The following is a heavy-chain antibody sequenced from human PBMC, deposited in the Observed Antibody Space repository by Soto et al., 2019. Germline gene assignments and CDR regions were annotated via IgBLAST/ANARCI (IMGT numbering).Heavy chain of an antibody. CDR2: INAGNGNT. Sequence: GASVEVSCKASGYTFTSYAMHWVRQAPGQRLEWMGWINAGNGNTKYSQKFQGRVTITRDTSASTAYMELSSLRSEDTAVYYCARKGPTGYYFDYWGQGTLVTVSS. J-gene: IGHJ4*02. D-gene: IGHD4-17*01. CDR1: GYTFTSYA. CDR3: ARKGPTGYYFDY. V-gene: IGHV1-3*01.